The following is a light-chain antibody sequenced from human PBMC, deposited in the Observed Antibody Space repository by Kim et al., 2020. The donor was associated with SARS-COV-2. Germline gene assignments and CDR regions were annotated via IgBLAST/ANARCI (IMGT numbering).Light chain of an antibody. J-gene: IGKJ2*01. CDR3: HQYFSIPYT. V-gene: IGKV4-1*01. Sequence: RATITGKSSQSVLYSSNNKNYLAWFQQRPGQPPKLLFYWASTRDSGVPDRFSGSGSGTDFTLTISSLRPEDVAVYYCHQYFSIPYTFGQGTKLEI. CDR2: WAS. CDR1: QSVLYSSNNKNY.